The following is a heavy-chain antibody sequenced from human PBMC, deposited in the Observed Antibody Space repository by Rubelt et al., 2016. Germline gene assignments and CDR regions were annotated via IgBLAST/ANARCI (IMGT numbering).Heavy chain of an antibody. CDR3: ARDRGGYYFDY. Sequence: QVQLVQSGAEVKKPGASVKVSCKASGYTFTSYGISWVRQAPGQGLEWMGWISAYNGNTNYAQKRHGGVTRTTETSTGPTYRELRSLRSDDTAVYYCARDRGGYYFDYWGQGTLVTVSS. CDR2: ISAYNGNT. J-gene: IGHJ4*02. V-gene: IGHV1-18*01. CDR1: GYTFTSYG. D-gene: IGHD2-15*01.